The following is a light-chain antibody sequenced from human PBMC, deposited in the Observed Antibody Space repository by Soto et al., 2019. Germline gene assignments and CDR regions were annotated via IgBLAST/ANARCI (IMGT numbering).Light chain of an antibody. J-gene: IGKJ1*01. V-gene: IGKV4-1*01. CDR3: QQYYSTPRT. CDR1: QSVLYSSNNKNY. CDR2: WAS. Sequence: DIVMTQSPDSLAVSLGERATINCKSSQSVLYSSNNKNYLAWYQQKAGQPPKLLMSWASTRESGVPDRFSGSGSGTDFTLTISSLQAEDVAVYYCQQYYSTPRTFGQGTKVEIK.